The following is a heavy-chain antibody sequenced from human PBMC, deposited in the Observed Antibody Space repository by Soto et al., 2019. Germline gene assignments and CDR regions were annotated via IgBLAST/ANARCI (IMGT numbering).Heavy chain of an antibody. V-gene: IGHV3-30-3*01. CDR1: GFTFSSYA. CDR3: ARDYYGSGSYYNYEY. CDR2: ISYDGSNK. Sequence: GGSLRLSCAASGFTFSSYAMHWVRQAPGKGLEWVAVISYDGSNKYYADSVKGRFTISRDNSKNTLYLQMNSLRAEDTAVYYCARDYYGSGSYYNYEYWGQGTLVTVSS. J-gene: IGHJ4*02. D-gene: IGHD3-10*01.